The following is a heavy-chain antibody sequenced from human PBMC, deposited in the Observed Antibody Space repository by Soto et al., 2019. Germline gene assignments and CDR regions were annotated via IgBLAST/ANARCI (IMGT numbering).Heavy chain of an antibody. J-gene: IGHJ6*02. CDR3: ARETHRHVLRFLEWLSYSYGMDV. CDR2: LIPIFGTA. Sequence: ASVKVSCKASGVTFSSYAISWVRQAPGQGLEWMGGLIPIFGTANYAQKFQGRVTIAADKSTSTAYMELSSLRSEDTAVYYCARETHRHVLRFLEWLSYSYGMDVWGQGTTVTVAS. V-gene: IGHV1-69*06. D-gene: IGHD3-3*01. CDR1: GVTFSSYA.